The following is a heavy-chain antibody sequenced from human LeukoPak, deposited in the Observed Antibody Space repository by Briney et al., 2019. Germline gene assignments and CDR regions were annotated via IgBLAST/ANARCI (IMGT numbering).Heavy chain of an antibody. CDR2: IILIFGTA. Sequence: SVRVSCKASGGTFSSYAISWVRQAPGQGLEWMGGIILIFGTANYAQKFQGRVTITADESTSTAYMELSSLRSEDTAVYYCARGSPYYDILTGYPHDDYWGQGTLVTVSS. D-gene: IGHD3-9*01. CDR1: GGTFSSYA. V-gene: IGHV1-69*01. J-gene: IGHJ4*02. CDR3: ARGSPYYDILTGYPHDDY.